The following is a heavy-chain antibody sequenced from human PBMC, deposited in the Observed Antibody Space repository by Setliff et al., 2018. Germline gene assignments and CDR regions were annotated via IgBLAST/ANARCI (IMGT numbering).Heavy chain of an antibody. Sequence: SETLSLTCTVSGASTNSGDYYWSWIRQRPGKALEYIGYVDFSGKTDYNPSLKSRLTMSFDTSKNQFSLRLRSVSAADTAVYYCARAHTWSLPNDNSGYPGWFDPWGQGTLVTVSS. J-gene: IGHJ5*02. CDR1: GASTNSGDYY. CDR3: ARAHTWSLPNDNSGYPGWFDP. V-gene: IGHV4-30-4*08. D-gene: IGHD3-22*01. CDR2: VDFSGKT.